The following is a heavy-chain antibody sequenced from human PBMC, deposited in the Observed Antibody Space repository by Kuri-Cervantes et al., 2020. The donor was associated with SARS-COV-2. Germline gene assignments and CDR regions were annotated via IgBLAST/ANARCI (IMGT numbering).Heavy chain of an antibody. D-gene: IGHD2-21*02. V-gene: IGHV3-7*01. CDR3: TTDRGVNCRGDCWWFDP. J-gene: IGHJ5*02. CDR2: IKQDGSEK. CDR1: GFTFSSYW. Sequence: GGSLRLSCAASGFTFSSYWMSWVRQAPGKGLEWVANIKQDGSEKYYVDSVKGRFTISRDNAKNSLYLQMNSLRAEDTAVYYCTTDRGVNCRGDCWWFDPWDQGTLVTVSS.